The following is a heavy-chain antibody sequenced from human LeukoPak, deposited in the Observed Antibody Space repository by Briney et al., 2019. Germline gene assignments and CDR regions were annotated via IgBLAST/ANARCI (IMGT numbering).Heavy chain of an antibody. V-gene: IGHV3-48*01. CDR1: GFTFSSYS. CDR2: ISSSSSTI. Sequence: PGGSLRLSCAASGFTFSSYSMNWVRQAPGKGLEWVSYISSSSSTIYYADSVKGRFTISRDNAKNSLYLQMNSLRAEDTAVCYCARDISTDTAMVFDYWGQGTLVTVSS. CDR3: ARDISTDTAMVFDY. J-gene: IGHJ4*02. D-gene: IGHD5-18*01.